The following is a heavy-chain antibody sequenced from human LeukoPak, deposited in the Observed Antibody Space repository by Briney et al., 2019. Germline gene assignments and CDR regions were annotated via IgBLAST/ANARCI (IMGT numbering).Heavy chain of an antibody. CDR2: ISGSGGST. CDR1: GFTFSNYG. CDR3: AKTQGPAAILLHFDY. J-gene: IGHJ4*02. D-gene: IGHD2-2*02. Sequence: GGSLRLSCAGSGFTFSNYGMTWVRQAPGKGLEWVSAISGSGGSTYYADSVKGRFTISRDNSKNTLYLQMNSLRAEDTAVYYCAKTQGPAAILLHFDYWGQGTLVTVSS. V-gene: IGHV3-23*01.